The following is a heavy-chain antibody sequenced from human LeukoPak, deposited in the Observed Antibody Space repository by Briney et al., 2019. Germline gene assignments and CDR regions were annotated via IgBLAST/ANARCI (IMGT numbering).Heavy chain of an antibody. V-gene: IGHV3-74*01. J-gene: IGHJ5*02. D-gene: IGHD6-13*01. CDR3: AKNPYSSSWHSWFDP. Sequence: GGSLRLSCAASGFTFSSYWMPWVRQAPGKGLVWVSRINSDGSSTSYADSVKGRFTISRDNAKNTLYLQMNSLRAEDTAVYYCAKNPYSSSWHSWFDPWGQGTLVTVSS. CDR1: GFTFSSYW. CDR2: INSDGSST.